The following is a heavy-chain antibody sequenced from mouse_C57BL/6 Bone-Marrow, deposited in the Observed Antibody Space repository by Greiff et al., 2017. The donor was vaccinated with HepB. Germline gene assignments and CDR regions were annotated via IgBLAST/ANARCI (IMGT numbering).Heavy chain of an antibody. D-gene: IGHD6-1*01. CDR3: ARGGLYYAMDY. J-gene: IGHJ4*01. V-gene: IGHV1-76*01. CDR2: IYPGSGNT. Sequence: VQLQQSGAELVRPGASVKLSCKASGYTLTDYYINWVKQRPGQGLEWIARIYPGSGNTYYNEKFKGKATLTAEKSSSTAYMQLSSLTSEDSAVYFCARGGLYYAMDYWGQGTSVTVSS. CDR1: GYTLTDYY.